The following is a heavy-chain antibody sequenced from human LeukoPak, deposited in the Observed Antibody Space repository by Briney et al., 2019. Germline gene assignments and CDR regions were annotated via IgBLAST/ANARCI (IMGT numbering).Heavy chain of an antibody. D-gene: IGHD3-10*01. V-gene: IGHV5-51*01. CDR1: GYSFTSYW. Sequence: GESLKISCKGSGYSFTSYWIGWVRQMPGKGLEWMGIIYPGDSDTRYSPSFQGQVTISADKSISTAYLQWSSLKASDTAMYYCARNLREVRGVTLYYFDYWGQGTLVTVSS. J-gene: IGHJ4*02. CDR3: ARNLREVRGVTLYYFDY. CDR2: IYPGDSDT.